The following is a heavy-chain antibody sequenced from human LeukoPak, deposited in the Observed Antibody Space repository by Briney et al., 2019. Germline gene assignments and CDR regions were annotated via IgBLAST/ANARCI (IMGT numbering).Heavy chain of an antibody. D-gene: IGHD1-26*01. V-gene: IGHV4-61*02. CDR2: IYTSGST. J-gene: IGHJ4*02. CDR1: GGSISSGSYY. Sequence: SETLSPTCTVSGGSISSGSYYWSWIRQPAGKGLEWIGRIYTSGSTNYNPSLKSRVTISVDTSKNQFSLKLSSVTAADTAVYYCARESPPIVGAAPFDYWGQGTLVTVSS. CDR3: ARESPPIVGAAPFDY.